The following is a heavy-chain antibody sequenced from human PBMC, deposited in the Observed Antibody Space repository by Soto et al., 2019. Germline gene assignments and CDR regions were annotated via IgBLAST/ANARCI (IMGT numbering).Heavy chain of an antibody. CDR2: ISSSSSYT. D-gene: IGHD2-15*01. Sequence: GGSLRLSCAASGFTFSDYYVSWIRQAPGKGLEWVSYISSSSSYTNYADSVKGRFTISRDNAKNSLYLQMNSLRAEDTAVYYCARDRVDCSGGSCYSHDFDYWGQGTLVTVSS. V-gene: IGHV3-11*05. J-gene: IGHJ4*02. CDR1: GFTFSDYY. CDR3: ARDRVDCSGGSCYSHDFDY.